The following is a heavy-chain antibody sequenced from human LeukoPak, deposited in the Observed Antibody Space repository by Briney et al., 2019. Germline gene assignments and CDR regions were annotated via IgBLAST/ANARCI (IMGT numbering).Heavy chain of an antibody. D-gene: IGHD6-13*01. J-gene: IGHJ4*02. CDR2: ISYDGSNK. V-gene: IGHV3-30*03. Sequence: LSGGSLRLSCAASGFTFSSYWMSWVRQAPGKGLEWVAVISYDGSNKYYADSVKGRFTISRDNSKNTLYLQMNSLRAEDTAVYYCARDPQPRIAAAGTGHFDYWGQGTLVTVSS. CDR1: GFTFSSYW. CDR3: ARDPQPRIAAAGTGHFDY.